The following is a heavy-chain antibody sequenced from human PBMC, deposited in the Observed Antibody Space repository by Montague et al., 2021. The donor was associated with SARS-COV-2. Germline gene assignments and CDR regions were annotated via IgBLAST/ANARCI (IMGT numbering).Heavy chain of an antibody. Sequence: SLRLSCAASGFTSGNYHMTWVRQAPGKGLQWVANITHDETTKTYVDSVKGRFTISRDNSKNSLYLQMNSLKAEDTAVYYCARDSLRAGAGWFDYWGQGTLVTVSS. V-gene: IGHV3-7*01. CDR3: ARDSLRAGAGWFDY. J-gene: IGHJ4*02. D-gene: IGHD6-19*01. CDR1: GFTSGNYH. CDR2: ITHDETTK.